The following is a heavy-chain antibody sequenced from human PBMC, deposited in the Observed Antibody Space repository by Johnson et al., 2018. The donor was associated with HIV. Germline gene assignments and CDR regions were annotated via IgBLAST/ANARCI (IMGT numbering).Heavy chain of an antibody. J-gene: IGHJ3*02. CDR1: EFTFNNYW. CDR2: INWHGGRT. Sequence: VQLVESGGGLVQPGGSLRLSCAASEFTFNNYWMHWVRQAPGKGLEWVSGINWHGGRTVYADSVKGRFTISRDNSKNTLYLQMNSLRAEDTGVYYCAKSTQASIVRESGPYGAFDIWGQGTMVTVSS. CDR3: AKSTQASIVRESGPYGAFDI. D-gene: IGHD3-10*01. V-gene: IGHV3-74*02.